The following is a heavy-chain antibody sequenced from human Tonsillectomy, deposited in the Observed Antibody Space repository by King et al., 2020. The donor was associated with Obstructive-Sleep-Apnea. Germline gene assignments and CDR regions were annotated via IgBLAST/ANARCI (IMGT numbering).Heavy chain of an antibody. CDR2: IYSSGDT. D-gene: IGHD2-15*01. V-gene: IGHV4-31*03. Sequence: QLQESGPGLVKPSQTLSLTCSVSGGSISSGGYYWSWIRQHPGKGLEWIGYIYSSGDTYYNTSLTSRASISVDTSKNQFSLKLTSVTAADTVVYYCATGIAATWGFDYWGQGTLVIVSS. CDR3: ATGIAATWGFDY. J-gene: IGHJ4*02. CDR1: GGSISSGGYY.